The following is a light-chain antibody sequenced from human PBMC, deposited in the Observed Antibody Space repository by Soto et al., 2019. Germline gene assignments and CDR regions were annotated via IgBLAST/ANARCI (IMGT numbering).Light chain of an antibody. CDR2: GAS. Sequence: EIVLTQSPGTLSLSPVERATLSCRASQSVSSSYLAWYQQKPGQAPRLLIYGASSRATGIPDRFSGSGSGTDFSLTISRLEPEDFAVYYCQQYGSSPRYTFDQGTKLEIK. V-gene: IGKV3-20*01. CDR1: QSVSSSY. CDR3: QQYGSSPRYT. J-gene: IGKJ2*01.